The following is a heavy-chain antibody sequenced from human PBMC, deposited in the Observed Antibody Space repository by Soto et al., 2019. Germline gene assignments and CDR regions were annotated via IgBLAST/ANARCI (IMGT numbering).Heavy chain of an antibody. CDR3: ARDSRYCSGGSCYLFDY. D-gene: IGHD2-15*01. CDR2: ISSSGSTI. CDR1: GFTFSDYQ. Sequence: GGSLRLSCAASGFTFSDYQMTWIRQAPGKGLEWVSYISSSGSTIYYAGSVKGRFTISRDNAKKSLYLQMNSLRAEDTAVYYCARDSRYCSGGSCYLFDYWGQGTLVTVSS. J-gene: IGHJ4*02. V-gene: IGHV3-11*01.